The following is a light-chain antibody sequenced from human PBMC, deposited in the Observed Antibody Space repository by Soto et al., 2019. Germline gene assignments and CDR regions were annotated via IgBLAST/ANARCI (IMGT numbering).Light chain of an antibody. CDR3: QQYACSRM. J-gene: IGKJ1*01. Sequence: EIVLTQSPGTLSLSPGERATLSCRASQSVRGNYLAWYQQKPGQAPRLLISGASSRASGIPDRFSGSGSGTDFTLTISRLEPEDFAVYYCQQYACSRMVGQGTKVDIK. V-gene: IGKV3-20*01. CDR1: QSVRGNY. CDR2: GAS.